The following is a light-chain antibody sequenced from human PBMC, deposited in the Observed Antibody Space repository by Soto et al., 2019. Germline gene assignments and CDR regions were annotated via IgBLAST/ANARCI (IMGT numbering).Light chain of an antibody. V-gene: IGLV1-40*01. CDR3: QSVDTGLRGSKI. Sequence: QSVLTQPPSVSGAPGQRVTISCTGTNSNIGAGLEVHWYQQLPRAAPKLLIYGNNIRPSGVPDRFSASRSGTSASLAITGLKPEDEADYFCQSVDTGLRGSKIFGGGTKLTVL. CDR2: GNN. J-gene: IGLJ2*01. CDR1: NSNIGAGLE.